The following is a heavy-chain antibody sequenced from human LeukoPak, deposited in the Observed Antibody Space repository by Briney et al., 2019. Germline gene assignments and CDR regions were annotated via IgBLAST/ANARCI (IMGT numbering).Heavy chain of an antibody. Sequence: SVKVSCTASGGTFSSYAISWVRQAPGQGLEWMGGIIPIFGTANYAQKFQGRVTIAADESTSTAYMELSSLRSEDTAVYYCARFKDCGGDCYIHGYWYFDLWGRGTLVTVSS. CDR1: GGTFSSYA. D-gene: IGHD2-21*01. J-gene: IGHJ2*01. V-gene: IGHV1-69*01. CDR3: ARFKDCGGDCYIHGYWYFDL. CDR2: IIPIFGTA.